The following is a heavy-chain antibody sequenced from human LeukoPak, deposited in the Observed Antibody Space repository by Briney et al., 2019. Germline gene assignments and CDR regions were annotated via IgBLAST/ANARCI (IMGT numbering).Heavy chain of an antibody. D-gene: IGHD5-24*01. J-gene: IGHJ4*02. CDR3: ARQDGRGRPNAFDY. CDR1: GGSISSSNYY. V-gene: IGHV4-39*01. Sequence: SETLSLTCTVSGGSISSSNYYWDWLRQPPGKGLEWIGNIYYRGSTSYNPSLRSRVTISVDTSKNQFSRKLSSVTAADTAVYYCARQDGRGRPNAFDYWGQGILVTVSS. CDR2: IYYRGST.